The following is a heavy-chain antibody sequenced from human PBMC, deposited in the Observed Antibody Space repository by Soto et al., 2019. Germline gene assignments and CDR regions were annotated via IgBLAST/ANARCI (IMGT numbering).Heavy chain of an antibody. CDR2: LSGSGTST. CDR1: GFSFVNYA. CDR3: AKATTNGGWFNPFDS. D-gene: IGHD6-19*01. J-gene: IGHJ4*02. V-gene: IGHV3-23*01. Sequence: GGSLRLSGAASGFSFVNYAMNWVPQAPGKGLEWVSGLSGSGTSTYYADSVKGRFTISRDNSGDTLFLQMNSLTADDTAVYYCAKATTNGGWFNPFDSWGQGALVTVSS.